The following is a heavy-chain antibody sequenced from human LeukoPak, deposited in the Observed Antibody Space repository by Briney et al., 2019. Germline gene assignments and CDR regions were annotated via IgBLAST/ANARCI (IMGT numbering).Heavy chain of an antibody. Sequence: ASMKVYWKTSGYYFSDYYMHWVRQAPGQGLEWMEWINPNSGGTSSAQKFQGRVTMTRDTSTTTVYMEVNWLTSDDTAIYYCARADRLDGGPYLIGPWGQGTLVTVSS. CDR2: INPNSGGT. V-gene: IGHV1-2*02. CDR3: ARADRLDGGPYLIGP. J-gene: IGHJ5*02. D-gene: IGHD2-21*01. CDR1: GYYFSDYY.